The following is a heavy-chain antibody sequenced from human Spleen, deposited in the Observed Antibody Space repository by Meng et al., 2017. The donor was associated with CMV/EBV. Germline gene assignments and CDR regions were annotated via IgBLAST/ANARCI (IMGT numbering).Heavy chain of an antibody. CDR3: ARDNWLEYYGMDV. Sequence: GGSLRLSCAASGFTFSSYAMHWVRQAPGKGLEWVAVISYDGSNKYYADSVKGRFTISRDNSKNTLYPQMNSLRAEDTAVYYCARDNWLEYYGMDVWGQGTTVTVSS. D-gene: IGHD1-20*01. CDR1: GFTFSSYA. V-gene: IGHV3-30*04. J-gene: IGHJ6*02. CDR2: ISYDGSNK.